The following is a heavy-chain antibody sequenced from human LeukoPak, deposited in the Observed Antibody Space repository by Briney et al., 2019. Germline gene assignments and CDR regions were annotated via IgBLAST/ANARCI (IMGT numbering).Heavy chain of an antibody. D-gene: IGHD6-19*01. CDR3: VRDSFLRQSKQWIGY. CDR2: FPNEGAKK. V-gene: IGHV3-33*01. CDR1: GFTVSTYG. Sequence: GTSLRLSCAVSGFTVSTYGMHWVRQAPGKGLEWVAVFPNEGAKKEYADSAQGRFFISRDTPKNIVYLQMNSLRVEDTAIYYCVRDSFLRQSKQWIGYWGQGTLVIVSS. J-gene: IGHJ4*02.